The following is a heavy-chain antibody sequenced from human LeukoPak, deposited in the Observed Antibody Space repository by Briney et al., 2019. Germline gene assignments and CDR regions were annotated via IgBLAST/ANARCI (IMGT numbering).Heavy chain of an antibody. D-gene: IGHD6-19*01. J-gene: IGHJ4*02. Sequence: ASVKVSCKASGYTFTSYDINWVRQATGQGLEWMGWMNPNRGNTGYAQKFQGRVTMTRNTSISTAYMELSSLRSEDTAVYYCARGTRHSGWKFDYWGQGTLVTVSS. CDR1: GYTFTSYD. CDR3: ARGTRHSGWKFDY. V-gene: IGHV1-8*01. CDR2: MNPNRGNT.